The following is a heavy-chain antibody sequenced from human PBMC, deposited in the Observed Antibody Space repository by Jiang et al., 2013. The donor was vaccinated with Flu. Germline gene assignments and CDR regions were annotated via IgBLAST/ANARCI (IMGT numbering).Heavy chain of an antibody. V-gene: IGHV1-69*01. CDR2: IIPIFGTA. CDR3: ASFVVVTAHYYYYGMDV. J-gene: IGHJ6*02. CDR1: GGTFSSYA. Sequence: AEVKKPGSSVKVSCKASGGTFSSYAISWVRQAPGQGLEWMGGIIPIFGTANYAQKFQGRVTITADESTSTAYMELSSLRSEDTAVYYCASFVVVTAHYYYYGMDVWGQGTTVTVSS. D-gene: IGHD2-21*02.